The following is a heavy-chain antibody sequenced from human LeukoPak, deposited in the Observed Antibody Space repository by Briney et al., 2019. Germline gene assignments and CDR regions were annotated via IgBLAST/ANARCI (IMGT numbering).Heavy chain of an antibody. D-gene: IGHD4-4*01. Sequence: GRSLRLSCAASGFTFDDYAMHWVRQAPGKGLEWVSGISWNSGSIGYADSVKGRFTISRDNAKNSLYLQMNSLRAEDTALYYCAKDILMTTPSWHYYGMDVWGQGTTVTVSS. CDR1: GFTFDDYA. CDR2: ISWNSGSI. J-gene: IGHJ6*02. V-gene: IGHV3-9*01. CDR3: AKDILMTTPSWHYYGMDV.